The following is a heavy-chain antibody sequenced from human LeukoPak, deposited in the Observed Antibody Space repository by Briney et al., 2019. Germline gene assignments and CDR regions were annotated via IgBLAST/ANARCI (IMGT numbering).Heavy chain of an antibody. J-gene: IGHJ4*02. V-gene: IGHV3-23*01. Sequence: PGGSLRLSRAASGFTFSSYAMSWVRQAPGKGLEWVSAIRGSGGSTYYADSVKGRFTISRDNSKNTLSLQMNSLRAEDTAIYYCAKDWDDYGDYLPLDYWGQGTLVTVSS. CDR2: IRGSGGST. CDR3: AKDWDDYGDYLPLDY. D-gene: IGHD4-17*01. CDR1: GFTFSSYA.